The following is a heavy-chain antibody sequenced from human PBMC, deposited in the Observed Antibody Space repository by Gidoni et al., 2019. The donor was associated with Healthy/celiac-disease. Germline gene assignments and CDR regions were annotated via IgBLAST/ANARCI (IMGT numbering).Heavy chain of an antibody. D-gene: IGHD3-9*01. CDR2: IYPGDSDT. CDR1: GYSFTSYW. CDR3: ARRAPESFEDY. Sequence: EVQLVQSGAEGKKPGESLKITCKGAGYSFTSYWIGWMRQMPGNGLEWRGIIYPGDSDTRYSPSFQGQVTISADKSISTAYLQWSSLKASDTAMYYCARRAPESFEDYWGQGTLVTVSS. J-gene: IGHJ4*02. V-gene: IGHV5-51*01.